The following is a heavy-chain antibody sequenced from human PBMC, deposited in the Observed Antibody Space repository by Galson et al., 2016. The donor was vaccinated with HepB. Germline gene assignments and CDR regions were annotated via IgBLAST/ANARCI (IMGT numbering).Heavy chain of an antibody. CDR2: ISWAGDST. Sequence: SLRLSCAASGFTFDDYMMHWVRQAPGKGLEWVSLISWAGDSTYYADSVKGRFTISRDNSKNSLYLQMNSLTSEDTALYYCAKSGEWSAFDYWGQGTLVTVSS. J-gene: IGHJ4*02. V-gene: IGHV3-43*01. CDR3: AKSGEWSAFDY. CDR1: GFTFDDYM. D-gene: IGHD3-3*01.